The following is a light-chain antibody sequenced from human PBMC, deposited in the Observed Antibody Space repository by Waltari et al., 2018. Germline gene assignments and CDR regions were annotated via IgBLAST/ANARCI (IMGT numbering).Light chain of an antibody. J-gene: IGKJ2*01. Sequence: EIVLTQSPGTLSLSPVERASLSCRASQLISTSYLAWYQQKPGQAPRLLIYDASRRATGIPDRFSGSGSGTDFTLTISRLEPEDFAVYYCQKYNNWPPYTFGQGTKLEIK. CDR2: DAS. V-gene: IGKV3-20*01. CDR3: QKYNNWPPYT. CDR1: QLISTSY.